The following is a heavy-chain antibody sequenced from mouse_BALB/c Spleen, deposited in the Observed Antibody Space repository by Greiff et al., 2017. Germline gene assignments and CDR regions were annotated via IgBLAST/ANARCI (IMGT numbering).Heavy chain of an antibody. Sequence: EVQLVESGGGLVQPGGSLKLSCAASGFTFSSYTMSWVRQTPEKRLEWVAYISNGGGSTYYPDTVKGRFTISRDNAKNTLYLQMSSLKSEDTAMYYCARQRSGYAMDYWGQGTSVTVSS. D-gene: IGHD3-1*01. CDR1: GFTFSSYT. V-gene: IGHV5-12-2*01. J-gene: IGHJ4*01. CDR3: ARQRSGYAMDY. CDR2: ISNGGGST.